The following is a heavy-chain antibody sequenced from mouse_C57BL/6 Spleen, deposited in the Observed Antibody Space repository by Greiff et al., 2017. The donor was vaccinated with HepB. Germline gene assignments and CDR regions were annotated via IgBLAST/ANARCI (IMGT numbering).Heavy chain of an antibody. V-gene: IGHV1-22*01. Sequence: EVKLQQSGPELVKPGASVKMSCKASGYTFTDYNMHWVKQSHGKSLEWIGYINPNNGGTSYNQKFKGKATLTVNKSSSTAYMELRSLTSEDSAVYYCARGGGLGRNYAMDYWGQGTSVTVSS. J-gene: IGHJ4*01. CDR1: GYTFTDYN. D-gene: IGHD4-1*01. CDR2: INPNNGGT. CDR3: ARGGGLGRNYAMDY.